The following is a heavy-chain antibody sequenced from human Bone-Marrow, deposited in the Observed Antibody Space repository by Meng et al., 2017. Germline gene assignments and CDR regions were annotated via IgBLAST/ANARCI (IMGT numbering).Heavy chain of an antibody. CDR3: ARGGLLWFGEFAL. D-gene: IGHD3-10*01. Sequence: SETLSPTCTVSDGSISSYYWSWIRPLPGKGLEWSGYIYYSGSTNYNPSLKSRVTISVDTSKNQFSLKLSSVTAADTAVYYCARGGLLWFGEFALWGQGTLVTVSS. CDR2: IYYSGST. J-gene: IGHJ5*02. V-gene: IGHV4-59*01. CDR1: DGSISSYY.